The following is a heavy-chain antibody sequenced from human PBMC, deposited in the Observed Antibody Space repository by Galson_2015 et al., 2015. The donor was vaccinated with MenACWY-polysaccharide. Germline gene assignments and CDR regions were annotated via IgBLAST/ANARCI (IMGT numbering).Heavy chain of an antibody. CDR3: TKAGAKYCSGSSCYFNWFDP. J-gene: IGHJ5*02. V-gene: IGHV3-74*01. Sequence: SLRLSCAASGFTFSSYRMHWVRQAPGKGLVWVSRINSDGSSTGYADSVKGRLTISRDNAKNTLYLEMNSLRAEDTAVYYCTKAGAKYCSGSSCYFNWFDPWGQGTLVTVSS. CDR2: INSDGSST. D-gene: IGHD2-15*01. CDR1: GFTFSSYR.